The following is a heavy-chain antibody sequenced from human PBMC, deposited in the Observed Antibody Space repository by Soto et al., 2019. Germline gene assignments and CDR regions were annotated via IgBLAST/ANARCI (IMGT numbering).Heavy chain of an antibody. CDR2: IWYDGSNK. V-gene: IGHV3-33*01. J-gene: IGHJ5*02. D-gene: IGHD1-1*01. CDR3: ARDRYSVVEMDPPIWWFDP. CDR1: GFTFSSYG. Sequence: SLRLSCAASGFTFSSYGMHWVRQAPGKGLEWVAVIWYDGSNKYYADSVKGRFTISRDNSKNTLYLHMNSLRAEDTAVYYCARDRYSVVEMDPPIWWFDPWGQGTLVTVSS.